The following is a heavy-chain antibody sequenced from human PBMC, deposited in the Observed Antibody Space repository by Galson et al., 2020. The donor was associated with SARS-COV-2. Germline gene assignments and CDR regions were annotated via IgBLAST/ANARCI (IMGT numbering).Heavy chain of an antibody. V-gene: IGHV3-66*01. CDR1: GFTFSGIS. D-gene: IGHD3-3*01. J-gene: IGHJ3*02. Sequence: TGGSLRLSCAASGFTFSGISMSWVRQAPGKGLEWVSVIYNGDSTNYAASVKGRFTTSRDNSKNTVFLQMNSLRAEDTAAYYCARGNYYDYGFDIWGQGTVVTVAS. CDR3: ARGNYYDYGFDI. CDR2: IYNGDST.